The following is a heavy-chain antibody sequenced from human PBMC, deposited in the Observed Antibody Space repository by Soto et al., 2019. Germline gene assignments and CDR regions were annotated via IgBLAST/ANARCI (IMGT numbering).Heavy chain of an antibody. J-gene: IGHJ3*02. Sequence: GASVKVSCKASGYTFTGYYMHWVRQAPGQGLEWMGWINPNSGGTNYAQKFQGRVTMTRDTSISTAYMELSRLRSDDTAVYYCARGGGTYDFWSGSYDAFYIWGQGTMVTVSS. CDR3: ARGGGTYDFWSGSYDAFYI. CDR2: INPNSGGT. V-gene: IGHV1-2*02. D-gene: IGHD3-3*01. CDR1: GYTFTGYY.